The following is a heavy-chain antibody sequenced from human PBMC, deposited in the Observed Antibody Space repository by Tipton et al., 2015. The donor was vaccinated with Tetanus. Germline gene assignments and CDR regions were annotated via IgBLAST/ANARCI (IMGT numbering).Heavy chain of an antibody. J-gene: IGHJ5*02. CDR1: GGSVNSGTYY. D-gene: IGHD3-22*01. CDR2: IYYGGAT. CDR3: SRQEPPRRFFYDSSGSSA. V-gene: IGHV4-61*01. Sequence: TLSLTCSVSGGSVNSGTYYWSWIRQPPGKGLEWLGDIYYGGATQYNPSLDSRVTISMDTSKNQVSLRLTSVTAADTAVYFCSRQEPPRRFFYDSSGSSAWGQGTLVTVSS.